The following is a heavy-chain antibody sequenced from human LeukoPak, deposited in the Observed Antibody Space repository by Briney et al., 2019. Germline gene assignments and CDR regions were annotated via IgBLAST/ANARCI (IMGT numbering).Heavy chain of an antibody. J-gene: IGHJ6*03. D-gene: IGHD4-11*01. V-gene: IGHV1-69*05. Sequence: SVKVSCKASGYTFTSYGISWVRQAPGQGLEWMGGIIPIFGTANYAQKFQGRVTITTDESTSTAYMELSSLRSEDTAVYYCASLSFGNYVVPFYYYMDVWGKGTTVTVSS. CDR1: GYTFTSYG. CDR2: IIPIFGTA. CDR3: ASLSFGNYVVPFYYYMDV.